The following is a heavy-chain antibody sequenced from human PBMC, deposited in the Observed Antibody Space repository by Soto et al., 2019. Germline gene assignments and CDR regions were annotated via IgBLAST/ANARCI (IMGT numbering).Heavy chain of an antibody. V-gene: IGHV3-53*01. J-gene: IGHJ3*02. CDR1: GFTVSSNY. Sequence: PGESLKISCAASGFTVSSNYMSWVRQAPGKGLEWVSVIYSGGSTYYADSVRGRFTISRDNSKNTLYLQMKSLRAEDTAVYYCARGRGGSYDDAFDIWGQGTMVTVSS. D-gene: IGHD1-26*01. CDR3: ARGRGGSYDDAFDI. CDR2: IYSGGST.